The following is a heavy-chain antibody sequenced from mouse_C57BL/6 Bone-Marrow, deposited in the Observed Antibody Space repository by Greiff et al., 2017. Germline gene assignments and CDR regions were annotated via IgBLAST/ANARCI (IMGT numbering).Heavy chain of an antibody. J-gene: IGHJ3*01. D-gene: IGHD1-1*01. CDR3: ARLELLRCAY. CDR2: ISSGGSYT. Sequence: EVKLMESGGDLVKPGASLKLSCAASGFTFSSYCMSWVRQTPDKRLEWVATISSGGSYTYYPDSVTGRFTISRDNAKNTLYLQMSSLKSEDTAMYYCARLELLRCAYWGQGTLVTVSA. V-gene: IGHV5-6*01. CDR1: GFTFSSYC.